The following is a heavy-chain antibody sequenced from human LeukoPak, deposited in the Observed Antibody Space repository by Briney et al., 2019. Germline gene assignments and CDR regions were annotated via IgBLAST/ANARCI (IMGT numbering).Heavy chain of an antibody. CDR3: VGGGTMIRGVIEY. J-gene: IGHJ4*02. Sequence: GSLRLSCAASGFTFSSYAMHWVRQAPGKGLEWVSAISGTGDSTYYADSVKGRFTISRDNSKNTLYLQMNSLRAEDTAVYYCVGGGTMIRGVIEYWGQGTLVTVSS. D-gene: IGHD3-10*01. CDR2: ISGTGDST. V-gene: IGHV3-23*01. CDR1: GFTFSSYA.